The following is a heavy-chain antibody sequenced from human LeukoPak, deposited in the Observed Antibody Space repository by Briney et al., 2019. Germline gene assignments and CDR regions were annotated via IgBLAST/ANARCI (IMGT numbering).Heavy chain of an antibody. V-gene: IGHV3-21*01. CDR2: ISSSSYV. D-gene: IGHD3-22*01. CDR3: ASGLRDDSSGYYSWFDP. Sequence: GGSLRLSCAASGFTFSSYSMNWVRQAPGKGLEWVSSISSSSYVYYADSVKGRFTISRDNAKNSLYLQMNSLRAEDTAVYYCASGLRDDSSGYYSWFDPWGQGTLVTVSS. CDR1: GFTFSSYS. J-gene: IGHJ5*02.